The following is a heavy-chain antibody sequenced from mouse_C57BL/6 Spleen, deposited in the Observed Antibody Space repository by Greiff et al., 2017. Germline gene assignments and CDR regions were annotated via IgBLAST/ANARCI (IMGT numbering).Heavy chain of an antibody. CDR1: GFTFSSYA. Sequence: EVKLVESGGGLVKPGGSLKLSCAASGFTFSSYAMSWVRQTPEKRLEWVATISDGGSYTYYPDNVKGRFTISRDNAKNNLYLQMSHLKSEDTAMYYCARDSGYSNDWGQGTLVTVSA. D-gene: IGHD2-5*01. CDR2: ISDGGSYT. J-gene: IGHJ3*01. V-gene: IGHV5-4*01. CDR3: ARDSGYSND.